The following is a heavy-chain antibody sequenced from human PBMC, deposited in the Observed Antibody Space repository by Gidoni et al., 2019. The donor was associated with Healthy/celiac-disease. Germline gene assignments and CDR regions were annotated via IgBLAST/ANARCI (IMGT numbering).Heavy chain of an antibody. CDR1: GVSISSYY. V-gene: IGHV4-59*01. D-gene: IGHD6-19*01. CDR2: IYYSGST. CDR3: ARGTPGYSSGWPFDY. J-gene: IGHJ4*02. Sequence: QVQLQESGPGLVKPSETLSLTCTASGVSISSYYWSWIRQPPGKGLEWIGYIYYSGSTNYNPSLKSRVTISVDTSKNQFSLKLSSVTAADTAVYYCARGTPGYSSGWPFDYWGQGTLVTVSS.